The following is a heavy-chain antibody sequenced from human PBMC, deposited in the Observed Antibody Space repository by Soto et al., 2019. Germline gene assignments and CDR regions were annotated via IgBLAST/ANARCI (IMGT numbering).Heavy chain of an antibody. CDR2: IYYSGST. CDR3: ARGTTIYDFWSGYVNAFDI. J-gene: IGHJ3*02. CDR1: GGSISSYY. Sequence: PSATLSLTCTVSGGSISSYYWSWIRQPPGKGLEWIGYIYYSGSTNYNPSLKSRVTISVDTSKNQFSLKLSSVTAADTAVYYCARGTTIYDFWSGYVNAFDIWGQGTMVTVSS. D-gene: IGHD3-3*01. V-gene: IGHV4-59*01.